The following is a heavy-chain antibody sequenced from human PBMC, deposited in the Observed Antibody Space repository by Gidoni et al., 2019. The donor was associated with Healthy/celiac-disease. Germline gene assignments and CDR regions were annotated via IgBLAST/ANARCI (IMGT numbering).Heavy chain of an antibody. CDR2: ISGSGGST. CDR3: AKVAYYDSSGYYHGFDY. V-gene: IGHV3-23*01. CDR1: GFTFSSYA. D-gene: IGHD3-22*01. Sequence: EVQLLESGGGLVQHGGSLRLSCAASGFTFSSYAMSWVRQAPGKGLEWVSAISGSGGSTYYADSVKGRFTISRDNSKNTLYLQMNSLRAEDTAVYYCAKVAYYDSSGYYHGFDYWGQGTLVTVSS. J-gene: IGHJ4*02.